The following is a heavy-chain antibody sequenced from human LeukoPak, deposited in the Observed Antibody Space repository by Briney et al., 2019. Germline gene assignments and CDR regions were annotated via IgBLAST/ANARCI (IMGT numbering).Heavy chain of an antibody. CDR3: ARDTLHWSPYYDFWSGYNY. Sequence: PGGSLTLSCAASGFTFCIYGMHWVRQAPGKGLEWVAVLRCDEGTEYYADYVKGRFTLSQDNYKNTLSLQMHSLRVEDTVVYYCARDTLHWSPYYDFWSGYNYWGQGTLVTVSS. CDR1: GFTFCIYG. D-gene: IGHD3-3*01. CDR2: LRCDEGTE. J-gene: IGHJ4*02. V-gene: IGHV3-33*01.